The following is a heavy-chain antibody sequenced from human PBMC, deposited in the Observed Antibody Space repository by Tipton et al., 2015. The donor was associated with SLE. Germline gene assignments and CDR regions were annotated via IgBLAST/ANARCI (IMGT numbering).Heavy chain of an antibody. D-gene: IGHD1-26*01. V-gene: IGHV4-59*01. CDR3: AGGMPSGSYNY. J-gene: IGHJ4*02. CDR1: GGSISSYY. Sequence: TLSLTCTVSGGSISSYYWTWFRQPPGKGLEWIGYIYYSGSTNYNPSLKSRVTISVDTSKNQFSLKLSSVTAADTAVYYCAGGMPSGSYNYWGQGTLVTVSS. CDR2: IYYSGST.